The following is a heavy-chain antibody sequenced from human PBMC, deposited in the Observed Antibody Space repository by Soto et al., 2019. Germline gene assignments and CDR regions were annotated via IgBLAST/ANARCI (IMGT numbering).Heavy chain of an antibody. D-gene: IGHD3-16*01. CDR3: AHIPNYYQYDWFDP. CDR1: GFSLTTRGVG. Sequence: QITLKESGPTLVKPTQTLTLTYTFSGFSLTTRGVGVGWIRQPPGKALECLALIYWDDDKRYSPSLQSRLSITKDTSKYQVVLTMTNVDPVDTATYYCAHIPNYYQYDWFDPWGQGTLVSVSS. CDR2: IYWDDDK. J-gene: IGHJ5*02. V-gene: IGHV2-5*02.